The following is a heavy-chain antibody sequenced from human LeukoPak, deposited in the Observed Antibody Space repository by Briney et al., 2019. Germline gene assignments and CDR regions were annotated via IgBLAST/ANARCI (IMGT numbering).Heavy chain of an antibody. CDR3: AREGDAVTASADAFDF. D-gene: IGHD2-21*02. J-gene: IGHJ3*01. V-gene: IGHV4-30-4*01. CDR2: IYYRGGT. Sequence: PSETLSLTCTVSGGSISSPNYYWGWIRHPPGKGLEWIGYIYYRGGTHSNPSLESRVTISKDTSNNQFSLAITSVTAADTAVYYCAREGDAVTASADAFDFWGQGTMTVSS. CDR1: GGSISSPNYY.